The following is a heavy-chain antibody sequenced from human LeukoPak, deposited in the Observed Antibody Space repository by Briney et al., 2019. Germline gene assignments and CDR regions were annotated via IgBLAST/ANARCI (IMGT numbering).Heavy chain of an antibody. D-gene: IGHD1-26*01. CDR2: TYYRSKWYN. V-gene: IGHV6-1*01. Sequence: SQTLSLTCAISGDSVSNYSSAWNWIRQSPSRGLEWLGRTYYRSKWYNEYAVSVRGRIAINADTSRNQFSLQLNSVTPDDTGVYYCARGYSLNPWGQGTLVTVSS. CDR3: ARGYSLNP. CDR1: GDSVSNYSSA. J-gene: IGHJ5*02.